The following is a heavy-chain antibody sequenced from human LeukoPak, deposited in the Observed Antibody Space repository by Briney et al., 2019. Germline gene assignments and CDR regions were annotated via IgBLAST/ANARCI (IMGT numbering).Heavy chain of an antibody. CDR3: ARGGFWSGYSNHSDY. V-gene: IGHV3-53*01. J-gene: IGHJ4*02. Sequence: GGSLRLSCAASGFTVSSNYMSWVRQAPGKGLEWVSVIYSGGSTYYADSVKGRFTISRDNSKNTLYLQMNSLRAEDTAVYYCARGGFWSGYSNHSDYWGQGTLVTVSS. CDR2: IYSGGST. D-gene: IGHD3-3*01. CDR1: GFTVSSNY.